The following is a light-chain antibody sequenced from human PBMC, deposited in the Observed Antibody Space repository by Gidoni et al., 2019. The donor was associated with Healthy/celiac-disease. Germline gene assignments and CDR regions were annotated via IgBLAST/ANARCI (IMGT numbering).Light chain of an antibody. J-gene: IGKJ2*01. CDR1: QSVSSN. Sequence: EIVMTQSPATLSVSPGERATLSCRASQSVSSNLAWYQQKPGQAPRLLIYGASTRATGIPARFSGSGSGTEFTLTISSLQSEEFAVYYCQQYNNWPPYTFXQXTKLXIK. V-gene: IGKV3-15*01. CDR2: GAS. CDR3: QQYNNWPPYT.